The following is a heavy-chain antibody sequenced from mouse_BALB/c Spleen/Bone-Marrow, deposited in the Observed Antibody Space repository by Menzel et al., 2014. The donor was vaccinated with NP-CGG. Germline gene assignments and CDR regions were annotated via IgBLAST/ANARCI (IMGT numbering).Heavy chain of an antibody. J-gene: IGHJ4*01. V-gene: IGHV4-1*02. CDR1: GFDFSRYW. Sequence: EVKLMESGGGLVQPGGSLKLSCAASGFDFSRYWMGWVRQAPGRGLKWIGEINPDSSTINYTPSLKDKFIISRDNAKNALFLQMSKVRSEDTALYYCARLGYCRMMACWGQGTSGTVSS. D-gene: IGHD2-3*01. CDR2: INPDSSTI. CDR3: ARLGYCRMMAC.